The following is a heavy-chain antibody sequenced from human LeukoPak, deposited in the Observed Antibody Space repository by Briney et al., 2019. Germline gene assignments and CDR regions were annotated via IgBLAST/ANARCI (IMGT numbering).Heavy chain of an antibody. Sequence: SETLSLTCAVSGYSISSGYYWGWIQQPPGKGLEWMGSMSHNRGTYYNPSLKSRVTISMDTSKNQFSLRLSSVTAADTAVYYCASYYASGVSAYNYYGMDVWGTGTTVTVSS. J-gene: IGHJ6*04. CDR2: MSHNRGT. V-gene: IGHV4-38-2*01. D-gene: IGHD3-10*01. CDR1: GYSISSGYY. CDR3: ASYYASGVSAYNYYGMDV.